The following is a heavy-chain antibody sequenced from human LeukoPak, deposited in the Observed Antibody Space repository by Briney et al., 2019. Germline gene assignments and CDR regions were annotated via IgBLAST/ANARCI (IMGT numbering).Heavy chain of an antibody. CDR1: GYTFTGYY. J-gene: IGHJ4*02. CDR2: INPNSGGT. CDR3: ARSVEQLANFDY. V-gene: IGHV1-2*02. D-gene: IGHD6-13*01. Sequence: EASVKVSCKASGYTFTGYYMHWVRRAPGQGLEWMGWINPNSGGTKDAQKFQGRVTMTRDTSITTAYMELSRLRSDDTAVYYCARSVEQLANFDYWGQGTLVTVSS.